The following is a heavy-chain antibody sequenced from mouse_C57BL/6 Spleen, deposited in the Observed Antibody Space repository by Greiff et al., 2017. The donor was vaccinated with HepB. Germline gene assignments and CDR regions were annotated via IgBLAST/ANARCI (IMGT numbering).Heavy chain of an antibody. J-gene: IGHJ1*03. D-gene: IGHD3-3*01. CDR2: IHPNSGST. V-gene: IGHV1-64*01. CDR1: GYTFTSYW. CDR3: AREGTGWYFDV. Sequence: VQLQQPGAELVKPGASVKLSCKASGYTFTSYWMHWVKQRPGQGLEWIGMIHPNSGSTNYNEKFKSKATLTVDKSSSTAYMQLSSLTSEDSAVYYCAREGTGWYFDVWGTGTTVTVSS.